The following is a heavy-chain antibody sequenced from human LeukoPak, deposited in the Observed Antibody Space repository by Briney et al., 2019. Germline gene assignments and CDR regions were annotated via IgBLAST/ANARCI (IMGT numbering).Heavy chain of an antibody. D-gene: IGHD4-17*01. CDR3: ARGGGDYVTGWFDP. Sequence: SETLSLTCTVSGGSISSGSYYWSWIRQPAGKGLEWIGRIYTSGSTNYNPSLKSRVTISVDTSKNQFSLKLSSVTAADTAVYYCARGGGDYVTGWFDPWGQGTLVTVSS. CDR2: IYTSGST. CDR1: GGSISSGSYY. V-gene: IGHV4-61*02. J-gene: IGHJ5*02.